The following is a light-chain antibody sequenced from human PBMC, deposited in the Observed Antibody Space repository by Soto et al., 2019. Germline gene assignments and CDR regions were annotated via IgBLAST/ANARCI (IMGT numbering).Light chain of an antibody. CDR2: AAS. V-gene: IGKV1-39*01. Sequence: DIQMTQCPSSLSASLGDRVTITCRASQTISDFLNWYQHKPGKAPKLLIYAASSLQGGVPSRFSGSGSGTNFTLTISGLQSEDLATYFCQQSFSTPRTFGQGTKVDIK. CDR3: QQSFSTPRT. J-gene: IGKJ1*01. CDR1: QTISDF.